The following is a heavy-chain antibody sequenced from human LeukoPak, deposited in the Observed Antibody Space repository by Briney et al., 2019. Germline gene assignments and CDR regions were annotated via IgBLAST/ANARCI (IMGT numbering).Heavy chain of an antibody. CDR1: GFTFSSYA. CDR2: ISGSGGST. Sequence: GGSLRLSCAASGFTFSSYAMSWVRQAPGKGLEWVSAISGSGGSTYYADSVKGRFTISRDNAKNSLYLQMNSLRAEDTAVYYCARDKTHCSGGSCSGYYYYMDVWGKGTTVTVSS. V-gene: IGHV3-23*01. CDR3: ARDKTHCSGGSCSGYYYYMDV. J-gene: IGHJ6*03. D-gene: IGHD2-15*01.